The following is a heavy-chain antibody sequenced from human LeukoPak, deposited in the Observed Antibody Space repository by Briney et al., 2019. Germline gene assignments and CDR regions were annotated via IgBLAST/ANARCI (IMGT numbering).Heavy chain of an antibody. CDR2: ISGSGGST. CDR3: AKDTKPNTDIVYSGSYLAPNPAFDY. V-gene: IGHV3-23*01. D-gene: IGHD1-26*01. CDR1: GFTFSSYA. Sequence: GGSLRLSCAASGFTFSSYAMSWVRQAPGKGLEWVSAISGSGGSTYYADSVKGRFTISRDNSKNTLYLQMNSLRAEDTAVYYCAKDTKPNTDIVYSGSYLAPNPAFDYWGQGTLVTVSS. J-gene: IGHJ4*02.